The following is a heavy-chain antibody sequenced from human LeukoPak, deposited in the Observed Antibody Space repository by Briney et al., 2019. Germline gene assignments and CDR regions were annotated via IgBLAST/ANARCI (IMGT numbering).Heavy chain of an antibody. CDR3: ARDPGSSSFDY. Sequence: PGGSLRLSCVASGFTFSSFWMSWVRQAPGKELEFVANIDQDGSVRNYVDSVKGRSIISRDNAKNSLYLQMDSLRAEDTAVYFCARDPGSSSFDYWGLGTPVTVSS. J-gene: IGHJ4*02. CDR1: GFTFSSFW. CDR2: IDQDGSVR. V-gene: IGHV3-7*01. D-gene: IGHD6-13*01.